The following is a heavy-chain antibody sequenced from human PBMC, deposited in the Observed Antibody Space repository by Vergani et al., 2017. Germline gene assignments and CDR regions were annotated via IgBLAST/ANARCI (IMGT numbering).Heavy chain of an antibody. CDR2: IYTSGST. J-gene: IGHJ6*02. D-gene: IGHD6-19*01. CDR1: GGSFSGYY. Sequence: QVQLQESGPGLVKPSETLSLTCAVYGGSFSGYYWSWIRQPAGKGLEWIGRIYTSGSTNYNPSLKSRVTISVDTSKSQFSLKLSSVTAADTAVYYCAREEGAVAGPNYYYYYGMDVWGQGTTVTVSS. CDR3: AREEGAVAGPNYYYYYGMDV. V-gene: IGHV4-4*07.